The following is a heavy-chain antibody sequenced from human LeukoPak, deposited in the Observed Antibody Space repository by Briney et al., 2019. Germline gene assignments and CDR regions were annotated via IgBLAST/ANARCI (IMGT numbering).Heavy chain of an antibody. CDR2: IWSDGSKE. J-gene: IGHJ4*02. Sequence: GGSLRLSCAASEFTFSNYGMHWVRQAPGKGLEWVAIIWSDGSKEYYADSVKGRFTISRDNSKNTLFLQMNSLRGEDTAVYHCARGRFSSSWLDYWGQGTLVTVSS. CDR3: ARGRFSSSWLDY. V-gene: IGHV3-33*08. D-gene: IGHD6-13*01. CDR1: EFTFSNYG.